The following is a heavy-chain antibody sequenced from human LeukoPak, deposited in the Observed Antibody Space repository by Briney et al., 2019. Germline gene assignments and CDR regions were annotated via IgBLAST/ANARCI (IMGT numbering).Heavy chain of an antibody. CDR2: ISSSSYI. Sequence: PGGSLRLSCAASGFTFSSYSMNWVRQAPGKGLEWVSSISSSSYIYYADSVKGRFTISRDNAKNSLYLQMNSLRAEDTAVYYCARDYASNYYYYYMDVWGKGTTVTVSS. CDR1: GFTFSSYS. D-gene: IGHD3-16*01. J-gene: IGHJ6*03. V-gene: IGHV3-21*01. CDR3: ARDYASNYYYYYMDV.